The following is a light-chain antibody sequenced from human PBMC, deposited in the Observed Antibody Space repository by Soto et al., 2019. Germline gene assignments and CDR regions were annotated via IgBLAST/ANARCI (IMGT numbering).Light chain of an antibody. CDR2: DVS. CDR3: SAYTTSRSYM. Sequence: QSALTQPASVSGSPGQAITISCTGTSSDVGAYRHVSWHQQYPGKAPKLMIYDVSDRPSGVSYRFSGSKSGNTASLTISGLQAEDEADYYCSAYTTSRSYMFGSGTKVTVL. J-gene: IGLJ1*01. V-gene: IGLV2-14*01. CDR1: SSDVGAYRH.